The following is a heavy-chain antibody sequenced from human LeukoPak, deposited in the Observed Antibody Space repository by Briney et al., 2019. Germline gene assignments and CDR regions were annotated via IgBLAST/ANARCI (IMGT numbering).Heavy chain of an antibody. CDR3: ASLYGSGEPYCFDY. V-gene: IGHV4-4*02. Sequence: IPSGTLSLTCAVSGGSISSSNWWSWVRQPPGKGPEWIGEIYHSGSTNYNPSLKSRVTISVDKSKNQFSLKLSSVTAADTAVYYCASLYGSGEPYCFDYWGQGTLVTVSS. D-gene: IGHD3-10*01. CDR2: IYHSGST. CDR1: GGSISSSNW. J-gene: IGHJ4*02.